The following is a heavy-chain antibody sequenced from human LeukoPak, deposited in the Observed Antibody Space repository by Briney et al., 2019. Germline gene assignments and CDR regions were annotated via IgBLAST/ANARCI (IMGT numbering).Heavy chain of an antibody. V-gene: IGHV3-30*04. Sequence: PGGSLRLSCAASAFTFSDYTMHWVRQAPGKGLEGVAVISYDGSEKYYADSVKGRFTISRDNSKNTLYLQMNSLRDEDTAVFYCARANSSSWHYFDYWGQGTLVTVSS. CDR2: ISYDGSEK. J-gene: IGHJ4*02. CDR1: AFTFSDYT. D-gene: IGHD6-13*01. CDR3: ARANSSSWHYFDY.